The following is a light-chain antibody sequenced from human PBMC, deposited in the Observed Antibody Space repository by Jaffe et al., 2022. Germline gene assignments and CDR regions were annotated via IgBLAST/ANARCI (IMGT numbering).Light chain of an antibody. Sequence: DIVMTQSPDSLAVSLGERATINCRSSQSVLYSSNNKSYVTWYQQKPGQPPKLLIYWASIRESGVPDRFSGSGSGTDFTLTISSLQAEDVAVYYCQQYYSPLWTFGQGTKVEIK. CDR3: QQYYSPLWT. J-gene: IGKJ1*01. CDR1: QSVLYSSNNKSY. CDR2: WAS. V-gene: IGKV4-1*01.